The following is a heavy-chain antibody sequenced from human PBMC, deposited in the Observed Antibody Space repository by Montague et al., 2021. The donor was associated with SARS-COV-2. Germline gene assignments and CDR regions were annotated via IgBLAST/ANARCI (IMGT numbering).Heavy chain of an antibody. CDR1: GEPISGFF. V-gene: IGHV4-4*07. CDR2: IYASGGT. CDR3: IRGLASVDS. J-gene: IGHJ5*01. Sequence: SETLSLTCSVSGEPISGFFWNWIRQPAGKGLEWIGRIYASGGTDYNPSLKSRVTISLDTSKNQFSMRLSSVTAADTALYYCIRGLASVDSWGQGTPVTVSS.